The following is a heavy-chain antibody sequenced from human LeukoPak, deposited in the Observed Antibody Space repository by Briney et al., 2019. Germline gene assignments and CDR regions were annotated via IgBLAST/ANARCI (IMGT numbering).Heavy chain of an antibody. CDR3: AREMAYGSGSYPGYCFDP. D-gene: IGHD3-10*01. V-gene: IGHV4-39*07. J-gene: IGHJ5*02. CDR1: DGSISSNGYY. Sequence: SETLSLTCTVSDGSISSNGYYWGWIRQPPGKGLELIGSIYYSGSTFYNPSLKSRVTLSVDTSKNQFSLKLSSVTAADTAVYYCAREMAYGSGSYPGYCFDPWGQGTLVTVSS. CDR2: IYYSGST.